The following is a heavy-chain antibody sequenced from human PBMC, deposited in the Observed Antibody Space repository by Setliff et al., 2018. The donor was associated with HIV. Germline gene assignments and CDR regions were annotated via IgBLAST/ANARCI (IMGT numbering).Heavy chain of an antibody. J-gene: IGHJ4*02. V-gene: IGHV4-59*08. D-gene: IGHD2-21*02. CDR1: GGPISNYY. CDR3: ARSSRGSLRDLDY. Sequence: SETLSLTCIVSGGPISNYYWSWIRQPPGKGLEWIGCGYYSGITHYDPSLKSRVSISVDASKNQFSLRLNSVTVADTAVYFCARSSRGSLRDLDYWGPGTLVTVSS. CDR2: GYYSGIT.